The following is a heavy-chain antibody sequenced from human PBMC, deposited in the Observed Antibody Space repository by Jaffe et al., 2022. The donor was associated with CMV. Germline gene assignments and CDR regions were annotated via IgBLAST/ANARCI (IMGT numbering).Heavy chain of an antibody. J-gene: IGHJ4*02. Sequence: EVQLVESGGGLVKPGGSLRLSCATSGFTLSTYSMNWVRQAPGKGLEWVSSISTSSSFIYYADSVKGRFTISRDNTMNSLYLQMNSLRAEDTAVYYCAREMAGYFDYWGPGTLVTVSS. CDR3: AREMAGYFDY. V-gene: IGHV3-21*02. D-gene: IGHD6-19*01. CDR2: ISTSSSFI. CDR1: GFTLSTYS.